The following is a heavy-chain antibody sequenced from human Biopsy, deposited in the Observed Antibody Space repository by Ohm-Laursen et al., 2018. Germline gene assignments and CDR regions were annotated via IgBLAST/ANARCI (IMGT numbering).Heavy chain of an antibody. J-gene: IGHJ6*02. CDR2: ISETSSHI. V-gene: IGHV3-11*06. CDR3: ARDSSRRAREGGMDV. Sequence: SLRLSCSASGFTFSDYYMSRVRQAPGKGLEWISYISETSSHIYDADSVRGRFTVARDIAKNSLYLQLNSLRVEDTAVYCCARDSSRRAREGGMDVWGQGTTVTVSS. CDR1: GFTFSDYY. D-gene: IGHD6-6*01.